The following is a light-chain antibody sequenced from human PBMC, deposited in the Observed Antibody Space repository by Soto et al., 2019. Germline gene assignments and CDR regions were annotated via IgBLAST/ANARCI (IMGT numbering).Light chain of an antibody. CDR1: QSLLHSNGYNY. CDR3: MHGLQPRT. J-gene: IGKJ1*01. CDR2: LGS. Sequence: DMARTQSPLSVPVTPGEPASISCRSSQSLLHSNGYNYLDWYLQKPGQSPQLLIYLGSHRASGVPDRFSVNASGTYFTLKISRVAADDVGVDYCMHGLQPRTFGQGTKVDIK. V-gene: IGKV2-28*01.